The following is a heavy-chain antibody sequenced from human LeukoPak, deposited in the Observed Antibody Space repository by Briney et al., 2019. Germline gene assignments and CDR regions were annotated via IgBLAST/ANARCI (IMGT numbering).Heavy chain of an antibody. Sequence: ASVKVSCKASGYTFTGYYMHWVRQAPGQGLEWMGWINPNSGGTNYAQKFQGRVTMTRDTSISTAYMELSRLRSDDTAVYYCAREPGYSYGYEAFDSWGQGTLVTVSS. V-gene: IGHV1-2*02. CDR3: AREPGYSYGYEAFDS. D-gene: IGHD5-18*01. CDR2: INPNSGGT. CDR1: GYTFTGYY. J-gene: IGHJ4*02.